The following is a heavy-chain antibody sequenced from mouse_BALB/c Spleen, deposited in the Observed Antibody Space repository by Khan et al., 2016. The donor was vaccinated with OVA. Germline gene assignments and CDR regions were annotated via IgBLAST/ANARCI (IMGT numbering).Heavy chain of an antibody. CDR3: ARGNWQSYYFDY. CDR1: GYIFTNYV. Sequence: VQLKESGPELVKPGASVKMSCKPSGYIFTNYVLHGVKQKPGQGLEWIGYINPYNGGTKYNEKFKGKATLASDKSSITAYMELSSLTSEDSAVYYCARGNWQSYYFDYWGQGTTLTLSS. J-gene: IGHJ2*01. CDR2: INPYNGGT. D-gene: IGHD4-1*01. V-gene: IGHV1S136*01.